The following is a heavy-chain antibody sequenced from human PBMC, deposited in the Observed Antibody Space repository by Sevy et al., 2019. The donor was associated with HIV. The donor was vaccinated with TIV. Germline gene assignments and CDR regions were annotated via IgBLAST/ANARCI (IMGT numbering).Heavy chain of an antibody. V-gene: IGHV3-74*01. CDR1: GFTFSSHS. CDR2: INNEGSST. J-gene: IGHJ5*02. CDR3: ARDVGYCSGGNCYERGWFDP. D-gene: IGHD2-15*01. Sequence: GGSLRLSCTASGFTFSSHSMHWVRQAPGKGLVWVSRINNEGSSTDYADSVKARITISRDNAKNTLYLQMNRLKVEDTGLNYCARDVGYCSGGNCYERGWFDPWGQGTLVTVSS.